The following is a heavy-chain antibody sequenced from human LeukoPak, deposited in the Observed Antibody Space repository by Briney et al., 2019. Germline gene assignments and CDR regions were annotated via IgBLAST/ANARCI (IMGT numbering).Heavy chain of an antibody. J-gene: IGHJ5*02. Sequence: SETLSLTCVVYGGSFSGYYWSWIRQPPGKGLEWIGEINHSGSTNYNPSLKSRVTISVDTSKNQFSLKLSSVTAADTAVYYCARGGTYSSGWYNWFDPWGQGTLVTVSS. CDR2: INHSGST. D-gene: IGHD3-22*01. V-gene: IGHV4-34*01. CDR3: ARGGTYSSGWYNWFDP. CDR1: GGSFSGYY.